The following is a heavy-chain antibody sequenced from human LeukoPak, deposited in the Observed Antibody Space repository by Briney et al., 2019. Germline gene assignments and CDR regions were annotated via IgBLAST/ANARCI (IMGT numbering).Heavy chain of an antibody. D-gene: IGHD6-13*01. CDR2: VSAYNGNT. Sequence: ASVKVSCKASGYTFTSYGISWVRQAPGQGLEWMGWVSAYNGNTNYAQRLQGRVTMTTDTSTSTAYMEVRSLKSDDTAVYYCARDRGIAAADTFDYWGQGTLVTVSS. CDR1: GYTFTSYG. CDR3: ARDRGIAAADTFDY. J-gene: IGHJ4*02. V-gene: IGHV1-18*01.